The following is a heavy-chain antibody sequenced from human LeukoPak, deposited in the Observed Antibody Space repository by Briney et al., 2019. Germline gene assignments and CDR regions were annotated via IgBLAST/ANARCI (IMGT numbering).Heavy chain of an antibody. D-gene: IGHD2-15*01. V-gene: IGHV1-2*02. Sequence: ASVKVSFKASGYTFTGYYMHWVRQAPGQGLEWMGWINPNSGGTNYAQKFQGRVTMTRDTSISTAYMELSRLRSDDTAVYYCAGPGYCSGGSCYDYWGQGTLVTVSS. CDR3: AGPGYCSGGSCYDY. J-gene: IGHJ4*02. CDR2: INPNSGGT. CDR1: GYTFTGYY.